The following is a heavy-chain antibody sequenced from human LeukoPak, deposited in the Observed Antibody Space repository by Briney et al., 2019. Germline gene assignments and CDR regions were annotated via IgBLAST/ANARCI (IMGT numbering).Heavy chain of an antibody. CDR3: ARYSARGGWYAY. Sequence: SVKVSCKASGGTFISYAISWVRQAPGQGLEWMGGIIPIFGTANYAQKFQGRVTITADKSTSTAYMELSSLRSEDTAVYYCARYSARGGWYAYWGQGTLVTVSS. J-gene: IGHJ4*02. CDR2: IIPIFGTA. D-gene: IGHD6-19*01. V-gene: IGHV1-69*06. CDR1: GGTFISYA.